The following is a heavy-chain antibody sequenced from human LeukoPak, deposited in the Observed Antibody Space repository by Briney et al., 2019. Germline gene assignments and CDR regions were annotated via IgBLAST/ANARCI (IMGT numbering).Heavy chain of an antibody. CDR1: GFTFTIFG. V-gene: IGHV3-48*01. CDR2: ISSSSSTI. CDR3: ASSGRYNWNDRVSYYYYMDV. Sequence: GGSLRLSCAASGFTFTIFGLNWVRQAPGKGLEWVSYISSSSSTIYYADSVKGRFTISRDNAKNSLYLQMNSLRAEDTAVYYCASSGRYNWNDRVSYYYYMDVWGKGTTVTVSS. J-gene: IGHJ6*03. D-gene: IGHD1-1*01.